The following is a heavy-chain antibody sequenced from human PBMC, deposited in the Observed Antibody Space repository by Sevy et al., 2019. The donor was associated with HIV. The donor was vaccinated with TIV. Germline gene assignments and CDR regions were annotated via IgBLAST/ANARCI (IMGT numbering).Heavy chain of an antibody. CDR3: ARGVQTYDAFDI. D-gene: IGHD6-6*01. Sequence: GGSLRLSCAVSGFTFSNYNMNWVRQAPGKGLEWVSYISGLSNYIYYADSVKGGFSISRDNAKNSLYLQMNSLRAEDTAVYYCARGVQTYDAFDIWGQGTMVTVSS. J-gene: IGHJ3*02. CDR2: ISGLSNYI. CDR1: GFTFSNYN. V-gene: IGHV3-21*01.